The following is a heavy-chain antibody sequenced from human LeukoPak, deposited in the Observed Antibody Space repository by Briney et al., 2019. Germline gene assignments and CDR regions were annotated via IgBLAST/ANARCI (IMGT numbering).Heavy chain of an antibody. CDR3: ARAVVVVPAAIYYDSSGYLFDY. J-gene: IGHJ4*02. D-gene: IGHD2-2*02. CDR2: ISPNSGGT. V-gene: IGHV1-2*02. Sequence: GASVKVSYKASGYTFTGYYMHWVRQAPGQGLEWMGWISPNSGGTNYAQKFQGRVTMTRDTSISTAYMELSRLRSDDAAVYYCARAVVVVPAAIYYDSSGYLFDYWGQGTLVTVSS. CDR1: GYTFTGYY.